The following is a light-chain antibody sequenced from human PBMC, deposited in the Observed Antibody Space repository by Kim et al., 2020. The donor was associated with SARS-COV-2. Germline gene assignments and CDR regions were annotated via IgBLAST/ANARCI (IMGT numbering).Light chain of an antibody. CDR1: SGSIDSNY. Sequence: GKTVTISCTRSSGSIDSNYVQWYQQRPGSSPTTVIYDDNQRPSGVPDRFSGSIDSSSNSASLTISGLKTEDEADYYCQSYDSSNWVFGGGTKLTVL. V-gene: IGLV6-57*01. CDR2: DDN. J-gene: IGLJ3*02. CDR3: QSYDSSNWV.